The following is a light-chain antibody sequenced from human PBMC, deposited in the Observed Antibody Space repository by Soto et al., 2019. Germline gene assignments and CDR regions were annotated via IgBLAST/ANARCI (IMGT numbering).Light chain of an antibody. Sequence: EIVMTQSPASLSVSPGESVTLSCRASQSVASNLAWYQQKPGQAPRLLIYGTSTRATGVPARFSGSGSGTDFTLTISSLQAADFAVYHCQHYNNWPITVGQWTRLDIK. CDR3: QHYNNWPIT. J-gene: IGKJ5*01. V-gene: IGKV3-15*01. CDR1: QSVASN. CDR2: GTS.